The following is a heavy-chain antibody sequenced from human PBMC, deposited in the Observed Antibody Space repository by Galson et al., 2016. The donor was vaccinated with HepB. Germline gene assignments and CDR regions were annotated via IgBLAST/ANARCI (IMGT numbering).Heavy chain of an antibody. CDR2: INAGTGIT. V-gene: IGHV1-3*01. CDR3: ARGHGGDWRDYYGVDV. Sequence: SVKVSCKASGFTFTAYSLHWARQAPGQRLEWLGWINAGTGITKYSQKFRDRVTITRDTSANTVYLDMTSLRSEDTAVFYCARGHGGDWRDYYGVDVWGQGTTVTVSS. J-gene: IGHJ6*02. CDR1: GFTFTAYS. D-gene: IGHD2-21*02.